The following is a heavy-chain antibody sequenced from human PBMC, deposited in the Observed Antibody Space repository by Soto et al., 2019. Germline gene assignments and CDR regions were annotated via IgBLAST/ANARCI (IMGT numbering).Heavy chain of an antibody. D-gene: IGHD6-13*01. CDR1: GYTFTSYG. CDR3: ARVEDSSSWYGPLTDY. Sequence: QVQLVQSGAEVKKPGASVTVSCKASGYTFTSYGISWVRQAPGQGREWMGWISAYNGNTNYVQKLQGRVTMTTDTSTSTAYMELRSLRSDDTAVYYWARVEDSSSWYGPLTDYWGQGTLVTVSS. V-gene: IGHV1-18*01. J-gene: IGHJ4*02. CDR2: ISAYNGNT.